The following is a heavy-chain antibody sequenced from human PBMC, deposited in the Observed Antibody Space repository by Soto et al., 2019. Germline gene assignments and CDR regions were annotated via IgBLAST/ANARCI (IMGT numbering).Heavy chain of an antibody. CDR2: IVVGSGNT. D-gene: IGHD3-22*01. V-gene: IGHV1-58*01. J-gene: IGHJ4*02. CDR3: ARAGVFDYDSSGYLGY. CDR1: GFTFTSSA. Sequence: GASVKVSCKASGFTFTSSAVQWVRQARGQRLEWIGWIVVGSGNTNYAQKFQERVTITRDMSTSTAYMELSSLRSEDTAVYYCARAGVFDYDSSGYLGYWGQGTLVTVSS.